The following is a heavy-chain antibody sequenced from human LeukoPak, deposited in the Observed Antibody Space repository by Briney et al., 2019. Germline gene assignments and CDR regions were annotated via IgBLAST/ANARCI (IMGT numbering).Heavy chain of an antibody. J-gene: IGHJ4*02. CDR2: IRYDGSNK. D-gene: IGHD6-6*01. Sequence: GGPLRLSCAASGFTFSSYGMHWVRQAPGKGLEWVAFIRYDGSNKYYADSVKGRFTISRDNSKNTLYLQMNSLRAEDTAVYYCAKQIDPSSAPVYWGQGTLVTVSS. CDR1: GFTFSSYG. CDR3: AKQIDPSSAPVY. V-gene: IGHV3-30*02.